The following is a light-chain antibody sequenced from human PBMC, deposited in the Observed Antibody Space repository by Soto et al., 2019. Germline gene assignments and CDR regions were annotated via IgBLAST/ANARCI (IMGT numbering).Light chain of an antibody. CDR1: QSIGTY. Sequence: DIQMTQSPSSLSASVGDRVAITCRASQSIGTYLYWYQQKPGKAPKVLIYAASSLQSAVPSRFSGSESGTDFTLTISSLQPEDFATYYCQQSYSTPRYTFGQGTKLEIK. J-gene: IGKJ2*01. CDR3: QQSYSTPRYT. CDR2: AAS. V-gene: IGKV1-39*01.